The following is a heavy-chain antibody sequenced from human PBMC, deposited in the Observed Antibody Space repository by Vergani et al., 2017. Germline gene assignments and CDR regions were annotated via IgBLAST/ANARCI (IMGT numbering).Heavy chain of an antibody. CDR3: ARVHCSGGSCLEYYYYYGMDV. CDR2: ISSSGSTI. J-gene: IGHJ6*02. D-gene: IGHD2-15*01. CDR1: GFTFSSYE. V-gene: IGHV3-48*03. Sequence: EVQLVESGGGLVQPGRSLRLSCAASGFTFSSYEMNWVRQAPGKGLEWVSYISSSGSTIYYADSVKGRFTISRDNAKNSLYLQMNSLRAEDTAVYYCARVHCSGGSCLEYYYYYGMDVWGQGTTVTVSS.